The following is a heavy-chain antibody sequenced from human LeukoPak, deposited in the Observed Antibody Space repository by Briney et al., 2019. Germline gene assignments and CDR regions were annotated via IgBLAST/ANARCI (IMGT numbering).Heavy chain of an antibody. Sequence: GRSLRLSCAASGFTFSSYGMHWVRQAPGKGLEWVAVIWYDGSNKYYADSVKGRFTISRDNSKNTLYLQMNSLRAEDTAVYYCARRRTAIQLWSHDAFDIWGQGTMVTVSS. D-gene: IGHD5-18*01. CDR1: GFTFSSYG. V-gene: IGHV3-33*01. J-gene: IGHJ3*02. CDR3: ARRRTAIQLWSHDAFDI. CDR2: IWYDGSNK.